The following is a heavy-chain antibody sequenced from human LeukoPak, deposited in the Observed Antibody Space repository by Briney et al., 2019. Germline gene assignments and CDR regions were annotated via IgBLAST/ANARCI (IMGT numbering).Heavy chain of an antibody. Sequence: GGSLRLSCAASGFTFSSYAMSWVRQAPGRGLEWVSAISGSGGSTYYADSVKGRFTIPRDNSKNTLYLQMNSLRAEDTAVYYCAKWWLVLGDGSFDYWGQGTLVTVSS. CDR3: AKWWLVLGDGSFDY. CDR1: GFTFSSYA. V-gene: IGHV3-23*01. CDR2: ISGSGGST. J-gene: IGHJ4*02. D-gene: IGHD6-19*01.